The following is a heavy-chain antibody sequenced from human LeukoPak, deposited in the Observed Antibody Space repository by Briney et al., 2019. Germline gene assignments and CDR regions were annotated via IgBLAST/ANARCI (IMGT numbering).Heavy chain of an antibody. CDR2: IISKIDGGTT. Sequence: PGGSLRLSWALAGLTSTNATMGWVRHAPGKGLEWVGLIISKIDGGTTDYGAPVKGRFPVSKDDSKHTLYLQMNSLKSEDPAVYYCTKGYGHSDFDCCGQGTLVTVSS. CDR3: TKGYGHSDFDC. D-gene: IGHD3-3*02. J-gene: IGHJ4*02. V-gene: IGHV3-15*01. CDR1: GLTSTNAT.